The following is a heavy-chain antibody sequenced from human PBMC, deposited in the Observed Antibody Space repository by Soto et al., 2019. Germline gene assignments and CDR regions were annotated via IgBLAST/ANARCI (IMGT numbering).Heavy chain of an antibody. CDR2: IIPIFGTA. Sequence: SVKVACKASGGTLSSYAISWVRQAPGQGLEWMGGIIPIFGTANYAQKLQGRVTITADKSTSTAYMELSSLRSEDTAVYYCASTPRHTTCRHPYSTNGAMAASRHGMDVWGQGTTVTVSS. J-gene: IGHJ6*02. CDR3: ASTPRHTTCRHPYSTNGAMAASRHGMDV. V-gene: IGHV1-69*06. CDR1: GGTLSSYA. D-gene: IGHD2-8*01.